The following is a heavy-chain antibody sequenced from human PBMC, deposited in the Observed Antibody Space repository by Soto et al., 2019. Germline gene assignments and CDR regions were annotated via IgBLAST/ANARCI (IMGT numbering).Heavy chain of an antibody. CDR3: AKVPTYYDFWSGPNYFDY. J-gene: IGHJ4*02. CDR1: RFTFSSYA. D-gene: IGHD3-3*01. Sequence: GGSLRLSCAASRFTFSSYAMSWVRQAPGKGLEWVSAISGSGGSTYYADSVKGRFTISRDNSKNTLYLQMNSLRAEDTAVYYCAKVPTYYDFWSGPNYFDYWGQGTLVTVS. CDR2: ISGSGGST. V-gene: IGHV3-23*01.